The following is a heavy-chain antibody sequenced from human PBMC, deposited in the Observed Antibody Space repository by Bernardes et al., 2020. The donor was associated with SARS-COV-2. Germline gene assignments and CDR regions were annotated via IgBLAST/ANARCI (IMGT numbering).Heavy chain of an antibody. D-gene: IGHD6-13*01. Sequence: GSRRLSCAASGFTFRSYSMNWVRQAPGKGLEWVSYISGSTTTKYYADSVKGRFTISRDNAKNSLYLQMNSLRVEDTAVYYCARDSGASSSWYFDDWGQGTLVTVSS. CDR3: ARDSGASSSWYFDD. CDR2: ISGSTTTK. J-gene: IGHJ4*02. V-gene: IGHV3-48*04. CDR1: GFTFRSYS.